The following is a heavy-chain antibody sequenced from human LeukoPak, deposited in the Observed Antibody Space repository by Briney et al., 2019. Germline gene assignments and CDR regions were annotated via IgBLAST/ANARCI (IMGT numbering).Heavy chain of an antibody. J-gene: IGHJ3*02. CDR1: GGSFSGYY. CDR2: IYYSGST. Sequence: PSETLSLTCAVYGGSFSGYYWSCIRQPPGKGLEWIGYIYYSGSTNYNPSLKSRVTISVDTSKNQFSLKLSSVTAADTAVYYCAGSDTAMVTGLAFDIWGQGTMVTVSS. CDR3: AGSDTAMVTGLAFDI. D-gene: IGHD5-18*01. V-gene: IGHV4-59*01.